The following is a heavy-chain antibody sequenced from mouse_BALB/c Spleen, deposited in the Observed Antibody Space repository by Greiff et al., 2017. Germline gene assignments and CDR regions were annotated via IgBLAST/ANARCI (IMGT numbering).Heavy chain of an antibody. Sequence: DVQLVESGGGLVKPGGSLKLSCAASGFAFSSYDMSWVRQTPEKRLEWVAYISSGGGSTYYPDTVKGRFTISRDNAKNTLYLQMSSLKSEDTAMYYCARHSYYGNLYAMDYWGQGTSVTVSS. J-gene: IGHJ4*01. V-gene: IGHV5-12-1*01. D-gene: IGHD2-1*01. CDR3: ARHSYYGNLYAMDY. CDR1: GFAFSSYD. CDR2: ISSGGGST.